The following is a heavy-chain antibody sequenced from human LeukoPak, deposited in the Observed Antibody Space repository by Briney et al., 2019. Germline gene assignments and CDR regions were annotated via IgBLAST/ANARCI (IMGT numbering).Heavy chain of an antibody. D-gene: IGHD3-22*01. J-gene: IGHJ4*02. V-gene: IGHV4-4*02. CDR3: ARRGSGYYSEIDY. CDR1: GGSITSTNY. Sequence: SGTLSLTCGVSGGSITSTNYWTWVRQPPGKGLEWIGEVNLQGSTNYNPSLMGRVAISVDMSENHISLQLTSVTAADTAVYYCARRGSGYYSEIDYWGQGTLVTVSS. CDR2: VNLQGST.